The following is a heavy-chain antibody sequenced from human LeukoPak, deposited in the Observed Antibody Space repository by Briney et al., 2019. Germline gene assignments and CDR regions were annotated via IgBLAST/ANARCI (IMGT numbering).Heavy chain of an antibody. Sequence: ASVKVSCKASGYTFTSYGISWVRQAPGQGLEWMGWISAYNGNTNYAQKLQGRVTMTTDTSTSAAYMELRSLRSDDTAVYYCAREFNILTSYYYVGAFDIWGQGTMVTVSS. V-gene: IGHV1-18*04. CDR2: ISAYNGNT. J-gene: IGHJ3*02. CDR3: AREFNILTSYYYVGAFDI. CDR1: GYTFTSYG. D-gene: IGHD3-9*01.